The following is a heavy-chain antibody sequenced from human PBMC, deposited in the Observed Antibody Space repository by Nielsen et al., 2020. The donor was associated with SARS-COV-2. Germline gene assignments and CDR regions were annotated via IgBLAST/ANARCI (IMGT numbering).Heavy chain of an antibody. CDR3: AKDYGDWPNDYYGMDV. V-gene: IGHV3-30*18. J-gene: IGHJ6*02. D-gene: IGHD4-17*01. CDR1: GFTFSSYG. Sequence: GESLKISCAASGFTFSSYGMHWVRQAPGKGLEWVAVISHDGSNTYYADSVKGRFTISRDNSKNTLYLQMNSLRAEDTAVYYFAKDYGDWPNDYYGMDVWGQGNTVTVSS. CDR2: ISHDGSNT.